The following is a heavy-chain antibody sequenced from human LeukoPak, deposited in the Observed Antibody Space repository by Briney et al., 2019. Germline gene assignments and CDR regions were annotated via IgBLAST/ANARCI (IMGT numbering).Heavy chain of an antibody. CDR1: GFTFSDYY. CDR3: TTGPWATNRARD. CDR2: IKSKTDGGTT. J-gene: IGHJ4*02. V-gene: IGHV3-15*01. Sequence: PGGSLRLSCAASGFTFSDYYMSWIRQAPGKGLEWVGRIKSKTDGGTTDYAAPVKGRFTISRDDSKNTLYLQMNSLKTEDTAVCYCTTGPWATNRARDWGQGTLVTVSS. D-gene: IGHD7-27*01.